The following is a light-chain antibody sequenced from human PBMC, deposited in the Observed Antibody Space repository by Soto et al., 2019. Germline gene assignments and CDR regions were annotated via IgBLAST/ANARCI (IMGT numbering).Light chain of an antibody. CDR2: DAY. V-gene: IGKV3-11*01. Sequence: EFVLTPYPVTLSLSPGERATLSCRASQSFRGLLAWYQQKPGQAPRLLIYDAYNRATGIPPRFSGSGSGTDFTLTISSLEPEDSAVYYCQQRHMWPITFGQGTRLEIK. CDR3: QQRHMWPIT. CDR1: QSFRGL. J-gene: IGKJ5*01.